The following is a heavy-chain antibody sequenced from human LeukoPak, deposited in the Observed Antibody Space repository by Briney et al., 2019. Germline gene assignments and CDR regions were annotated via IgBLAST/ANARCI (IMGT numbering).Heavy chain of an antibody. CDR2: IKNKPNSYTT. CDR3: ARGGIGVANSFDI. D-gene: IGHD6-19*01. CDR1: GFTFSDHY. J-gene: IGHJ3*02. V-gene: IGHV3-72*01. Sequence: PGGSLRLSCAASGFTFSDHYMDWVRQAPGKGLEWVGRIKNKPNSYTTEYAASVKGRFTISRDDSKNSLYLQMNSLKTEDTAVHYCARGGIGVANSFDIWGQGTRVTVSS.